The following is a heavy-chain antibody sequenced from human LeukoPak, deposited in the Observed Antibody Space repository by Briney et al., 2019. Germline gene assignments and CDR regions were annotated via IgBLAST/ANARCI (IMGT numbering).Heavy chain of an antibody. D-gene: IGHD6-13*01. CDR2: ISGSGGST. V-gene: IGHV3-23*01. CDR3: AKDLKPAAGPFDY. CDR1: GFTFTSYA. Sequence: PGGSLRLSCAASGFTFTSYAMSWVRQAPGKGLEWVSAISGSGGSTCYADSVKGRFTISRDRSKNTLYLQMNSLRAEDTAVYYCAKDLKPAAGPFDYWGQGTLVTVSS. J-gene: IGHJ4*02.